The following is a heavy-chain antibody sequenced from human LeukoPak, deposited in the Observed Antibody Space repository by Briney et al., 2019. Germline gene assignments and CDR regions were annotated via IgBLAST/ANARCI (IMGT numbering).Heavy chain of an antibody. Sequence: SQTLSVTCDISGDSVSSINGAWNWIRQSPSRGLEWLGRTYYRSKWYNEYAESMKGRMTITPDTSNNRFSLQLNSVTPDDTAVYCCARDLANTGWYTFDYWGQGTLVTVSS. J-gene: IGHJ4*02. CDR1: GDSVSSINGA. CDR2: TYYRSKWYN. V-gene: IGHV6-1*01. D-gene: IGHD6-19*01. CDR3: ARDLANTGWYTFDY.